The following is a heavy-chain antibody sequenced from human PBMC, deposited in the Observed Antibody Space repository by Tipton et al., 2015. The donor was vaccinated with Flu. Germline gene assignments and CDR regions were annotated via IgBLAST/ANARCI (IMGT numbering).Heavy chain of an antibody. J-gene: IGHJ6*02. V-gene: IGHV4-61*02. CDR3: ARAGYGMDV. CDR1: GGSISSGGYY. Sequence: TLSLTCTVSGGSISSGGYYWSWIRQPAGKGLEWIGRIYTSGSTNYNPSLKSRVTISVDTSKNQFSLKLSSVTAADTAVYYCARAGYGMDVWGQGTTVTVSS. CDR2: IYTSGST.